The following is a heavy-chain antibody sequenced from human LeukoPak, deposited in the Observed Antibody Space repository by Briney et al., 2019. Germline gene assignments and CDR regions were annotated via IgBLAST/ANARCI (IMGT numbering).Heavy chain of an antibody. CDR3: ARVTTVTTSFHFDY. CDR1: GGSISCGGYY. D-gene: IGHD4-17*01. V-gene: IGHV4-30-4*01. CDR2: IYYSGST. Sequence: PSETLSLTCTVSGGSISCGGYYWSWIRQPPGEGLEWIGYIYYSGSTYYHPSLKSRVTISLDTSKNQFSLELSSATAADTAVYYCARVTTVTTSFHFDYWGQGTLVTVSS. J-gene: IGHJ4*02.